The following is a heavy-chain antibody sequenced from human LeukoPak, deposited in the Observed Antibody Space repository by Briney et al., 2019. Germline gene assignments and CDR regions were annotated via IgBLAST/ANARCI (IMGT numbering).Heavy chain of an antibody. V-gene: IGHV4-34*01. CDR2: IKHSGST. Sequence: SETLSLTCAVYGGSFSGYYWSWIRQPPGKGLEWIGEIKHSGSTNYNPSLKSRVTISVDTSKNQFSLKLSSVTAADTAVYYCARGRTPDYWGQGTLVTVS. J-gene: IGHJ4*02. CDR1: GGSFSGYY. CDR3: ARGRTPDY.